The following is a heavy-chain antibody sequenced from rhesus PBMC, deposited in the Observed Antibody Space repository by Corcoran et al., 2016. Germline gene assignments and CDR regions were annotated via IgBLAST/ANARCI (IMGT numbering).Heavy chain of an antibody. D-gene: IGHD2-2*01. CDR3: ARFTSTTIRYFDL. CDR1: GGSISGYYY. CDR2: IYGNSAST. J-gene: IGHJ2*01. V-gene: IGHV4-73*01. Sequence: QVQLQQWGEGLVKPSETLSLTCAVYGGSISGYYYWSWIRQPPGKGLEWIGYIYGNSASTNYNPTLKNRVTISRDTSKNQFSLKLSSVTAADAAVYYYARFTSTTIRYFDLWGPGTPITVSS.